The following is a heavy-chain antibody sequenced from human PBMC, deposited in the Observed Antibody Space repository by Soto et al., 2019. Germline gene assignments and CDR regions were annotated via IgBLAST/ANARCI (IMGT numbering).Heavy chain of an antibody. CDR1: GYTFTSYA. CDR3: ARAVGGPTSNLDY. J-gene: IGHJ4*02. Sequence: ASVKVSCKASGYTFTSYAMHWVRQAPGQRLEWMGWINAGNGNTKYSQKFQGRVTITRDTSASTAYMELSSLRPEDTAVYYCARAVGGPTSNLDYWGQGTLVTVSS. V-gene: IGHV1-3*01. D-gene: IGHD3-16*01. CDR2: INAGNGNT.